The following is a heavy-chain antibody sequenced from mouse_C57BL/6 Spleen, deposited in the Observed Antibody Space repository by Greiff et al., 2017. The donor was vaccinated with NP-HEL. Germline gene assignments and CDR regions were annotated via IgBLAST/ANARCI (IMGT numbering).Heavy chain of an antibody. CDR1: GFTFTDYY. J-gene: IGHJ2*01. Sequence: EVKLVESGGGLVQPGGSLSLSCAASGFTFTDYYMSWVRQPPGKALEWLGFIRNKANGYTTEYSASVKGRFTISRDNSQSILYLQMNALRAEDSATYYCARYIYDGLYFDDWGQGTTLTVSS. D-gene: IGHD2-3*01. CDR3: ARYIYDGLYFDD. V-gene: IGHV7-3*01. CDR2: IRNKANGYTT.